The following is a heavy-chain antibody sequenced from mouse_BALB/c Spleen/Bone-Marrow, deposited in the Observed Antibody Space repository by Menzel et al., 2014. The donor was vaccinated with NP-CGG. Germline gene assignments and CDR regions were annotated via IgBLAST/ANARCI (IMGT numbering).Heavy chain of an antibody. CDR3: ARVWYFDY. CDR1: GFTFSSYG. Sequence: EVKLQESGGGLVQPGGSLKLSCAASGFTFSSYGMSWVRQTPDKRLELVATINSNGGSTYYPDSVKGRFTISRDNAKNTLYLQMSSLESEDTAMYYCARVWYFDYWGQGTSLTVSS. V-gene: IGHV5-6-3*01. CDR2: INSNGGST. J-gene: IGHJ2*03.